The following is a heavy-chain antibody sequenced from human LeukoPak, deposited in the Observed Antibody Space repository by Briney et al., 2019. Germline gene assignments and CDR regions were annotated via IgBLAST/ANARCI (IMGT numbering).Heavy chain of an antibody. CDR1: GFNFRNYG. J-gene: IGHJ5*02. CDR2: TSKDGSDM. V-gene: IGHV3-30*03. Sequence: GGSLRLSCVASGFNFRNYGMHWVRQAPGKGLDWVAATSKDGSDMYYADSVKGLFTISRDNSKNTLYLQMNSLRAEDTAVYYCARDYDFWSGYQTNWFDPWGQGTLVTVSS. CDR3: ARDYDFWSGYQTNWFDP. D-gene: IGHD3-3*01.